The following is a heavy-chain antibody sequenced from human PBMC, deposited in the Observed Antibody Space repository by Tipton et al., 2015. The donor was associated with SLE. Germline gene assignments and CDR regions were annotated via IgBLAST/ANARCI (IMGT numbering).Heavy chain of an antibody. Sequence: SLRLSCAASGFTFSSYGMHWVRQAPGKGLEWVAVISYDGSNKYYADSVKGRFTISRDNSKNTLYLQMNSLRAEDTAVYYCARDDQYYDFWSGYSKGFDYWGQGTLVTVSS. CDR1: GFTFSSYG. D-gene: IGHD3-3*01. V-gene: IGHV3-30*03. CDR3: ARDDQYYDFWSGYSKGFDY. CDR2: ISYDGSNK. J-gene: IGHJ4*02.